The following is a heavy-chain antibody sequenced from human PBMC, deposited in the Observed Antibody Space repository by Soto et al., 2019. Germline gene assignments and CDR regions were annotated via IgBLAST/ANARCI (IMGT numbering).Heavy chain of an antibody. D-gene: IGHD6-19*01. CDR3: ARHGIAVADGDY. Sequence: QVQLQESGPGLVKPSESLSLTCTVSGGSISSYYWSWIRQPPGKGLEWIGYIYYSGSTNYNPSLKGPVTISVDTSKNQFALKLSSVTAADTAVYYCARHGIAVADGDYWGQGTLVTVSS. CDR1: GGSISSYY. V-gene: IGHV4-59*08. J-gene: IGHJ4*02. CDR2: IYYSGST.